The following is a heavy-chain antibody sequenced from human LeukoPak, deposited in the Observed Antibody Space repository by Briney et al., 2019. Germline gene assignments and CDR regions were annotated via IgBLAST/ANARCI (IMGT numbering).Heavy chain of an antibody. CDR1: GYTFTSYY. CDR2: INPSGGST. D-gene: IGHD3-22*01. Sequence: GSVKVSCKASGYTFTSYYMHWVRQAPGQGLEWMGIINPSGGSTSYAQKFRGRVTMTRDTSTSTVYMELSSLRSEDTAVYYCARSAPYYYDSSGYSGLYWGQGTLVTVSS. J-gene: IGHJ4*02. CDR3: ARSAPYYYDSSGYSGLY. V-gene: IGHV1-46*01.